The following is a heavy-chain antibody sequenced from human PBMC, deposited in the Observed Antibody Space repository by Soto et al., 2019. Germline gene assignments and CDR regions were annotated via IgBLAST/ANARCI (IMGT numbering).Heavy chain of an antibody. D-gene: IGHD2-2*01. V-gene: IGHV1-69*13. CDR3: ARASTPIVVVPAATQKPYYYGMDV. CDR2: IIPIFGTA. Sequence: GASVKVSCKASGGTFSSYAISWVRQAPGQGLEWMGGIIPIFGTANYAQKFQGRVTITADESTSTAYMELSSLRSEDTAVYYCARASTPIVVVPAATQKPYYYGMDVWGQGTTVTVSS. J-gene: IGHJ6*02. CDR1: GGTFSSYA.